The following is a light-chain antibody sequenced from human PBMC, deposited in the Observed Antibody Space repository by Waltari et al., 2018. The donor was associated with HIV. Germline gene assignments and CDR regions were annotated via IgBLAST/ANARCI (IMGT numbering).Light chain of an antibody. CDR1: QRVSANF. CDR3: QQCATSPWT. V-gene: IGKV3-20*01. CDR2: GAS. J-gene: IGKJ1*01. Sequence: PGDSAILSCRASQRVSANFLAWYQQRPGQAPRLLVYGASRRATSTPARFSCGGSGTDFTLTINRLQPEEFAVYYCQQCATSPWTFGQGTTV.